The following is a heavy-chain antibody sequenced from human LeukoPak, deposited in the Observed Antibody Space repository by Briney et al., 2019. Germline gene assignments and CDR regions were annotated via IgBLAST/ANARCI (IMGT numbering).Heavy chain of an antibody. D-gene: IGHD2-8*01. V-gene: IGHV1-2*06. CDR3: ARDHCTNGVCSTFDY. J-gene: IGHJ4*02. Sequence: ASVKISCKASGYTFTGYYMHWVRQAPGQGLEWMGRINPNSGGTNYARKFQGRVTMTRDTSISTAYMELSRLRSDDTAVYYCARDHCTNGVCSTFDYWGQGTLVTVSS. CDR1: GYTFTGYY. CDR2: INPNSGGT.